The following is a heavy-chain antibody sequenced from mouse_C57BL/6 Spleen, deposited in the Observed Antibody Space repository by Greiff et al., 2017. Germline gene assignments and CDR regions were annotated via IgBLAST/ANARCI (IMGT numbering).Heavy chain of an antibody. CDR3: TTGVYYGNSSWFAY. Sequence: VQLKQSGAELVRPGASVKLSCTASGFNIKDYYMHWVKQRPEQGLEWIGSIDPADGATEYAPKFQGKGTMTADASSNTAYHKLSSLTSEDTTVYYCTTGVYYGNSSWFAYWGQGTLVTVSA. D-gene: IGHD2-1*01. CDR2: IDPADGAT. J-gene: IGHJ3*01. CDR1: GFNIKDYY. V-gene: IGHV14-1*01.